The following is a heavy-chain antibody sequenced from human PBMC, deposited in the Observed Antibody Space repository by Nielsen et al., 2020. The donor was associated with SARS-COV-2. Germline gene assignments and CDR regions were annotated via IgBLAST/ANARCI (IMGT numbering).Heavy chain of an antibody. CDR2: ISTSVGTT. CDR3: AAEAGDRPGYCSGGSCPGATGYGMDV. Sequence: GESLKISCGASGFTFSSYALTWVRQAPGKGLEWVSTISTSVGTTYYADSVKGRFTISRDNSKNTLFLQMNSLRAEDTAVYYCAAEAGDRPGYCSGGSCPGATGYGMDVWGQGTTVTVSS. V-gene: IGHV3-23*01. CDR1: GFTFSSYA. J-gene: IGHJ6*02. D-gene: IGHD2-15*01.